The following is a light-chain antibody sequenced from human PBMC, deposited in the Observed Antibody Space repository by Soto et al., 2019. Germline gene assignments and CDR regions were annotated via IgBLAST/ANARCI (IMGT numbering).Light chain of an antibody. CDR1: SSDVGGYNY. Sequence: QSVLTQHASVSGSPGQSITISCTGTSSDVGGYNYVSWYQQHPGKAPKLMIYEVSNRPSGVSNRFSGSKSGNTASLTISGLQAEDEADYYCSSYTGSNTYVVFGGGTKLTVL. CDR3: SSYTGSNTYVV. J-gene: IGLJ2*01. V-gene: IGLV2-14*01. CDR2: EVS.